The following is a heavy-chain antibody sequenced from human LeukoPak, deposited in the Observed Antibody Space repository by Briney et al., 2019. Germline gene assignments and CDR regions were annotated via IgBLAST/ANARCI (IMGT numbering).Heavy chain of an antibody. V-gene: IGHV3-23*01. D-gene: IGHD1-26*01. CDR1: GFTFSSYG. CDR2: ISGSGGST. CDR3: APPASKEWELLFGPYFDY. J-gene: IGHJ4*02. Sequence: PGGTLRLSCAASGFTFSSYGMSWVRQAPGKGLEWVSAISGSGGSTYYADSVKGRFTISRDNSKNTLYLQMNSRRAEDTAVYYCAPPASKEWELLFGPYFDYWGQGTLVTVSS.